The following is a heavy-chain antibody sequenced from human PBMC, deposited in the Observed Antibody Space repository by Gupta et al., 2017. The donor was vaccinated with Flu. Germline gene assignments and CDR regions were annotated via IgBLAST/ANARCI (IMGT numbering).Heavy chain of an antibody. D-gene: IGHD7-27*01. CDR2: IYTSGST. CDR3: ARSRSNWGGGPPYFDY. J-gene: IGHJ4*02. V-gene: IGHV4-61*02. CDR1: GGSISSGSYY. Sequence: QVQLQESGPGLVKPSQTLSLTCTVSGGSISSGSYYWSWIRQPAGKGLEWIGRIYTSGSTNYNPSLKSRVTISVDTSKNQFSLKLSSVTAADTAVYYCARSRSNWGGGPPYFDYWGQGTLVTVSS.